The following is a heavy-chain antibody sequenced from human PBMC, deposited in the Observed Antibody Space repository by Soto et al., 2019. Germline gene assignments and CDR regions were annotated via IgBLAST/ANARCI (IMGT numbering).Heavy chain of an antibody. CDR2: IYYSGST. Sequence: SETLSLTCTVSGGSISSSSYYWGWIRQPPGKGLEWIGSIYYSGSTYYNPSLKSRVTISVDTSTSTAYMELRSLRSDDTAVYYCARGIEWLNAFDIWGQGTMVTVSS. V-gene: IGHV4-39*02. CDR3: ARGIEWLNAFDI. D-gene: IGHD6-19*01. CDR1: GGSISSSSYY. J-gene: IGHJ3*02.